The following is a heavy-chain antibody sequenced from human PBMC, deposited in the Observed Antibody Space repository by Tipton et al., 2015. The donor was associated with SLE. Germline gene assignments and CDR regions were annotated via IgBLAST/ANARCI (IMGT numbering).Heavy chain of an antibody. CDR1: GYTFTSYG. CDR2: IRAYNGNT. Sequence: QSGAEVKKPGASVKVSCKASGYTFTSYGISWVRQAPGQGLEWMGWIRAYNGNTNYAQKLQGRVTMTTDTSTSTAYMELRSLRSDDTAVYYCARDSRFLEWLGDQYFQHGGQGTLVTVSS. V-gene: IGHV1-18*01. D-gene: IGHD3-3*01. CDR3: ARDSRFLEWLGDQYFQH. J-gene: IGHJ1*01.